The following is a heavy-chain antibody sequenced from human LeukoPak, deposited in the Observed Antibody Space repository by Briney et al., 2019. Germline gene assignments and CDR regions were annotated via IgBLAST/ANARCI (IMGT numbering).Heavy chain of an antibody. CDR1: GFTFDDYA. D-gene: IGHD3-22*01. J-gene: IGHJ4*02. CDR3: AKAPAYYYDSSGPFDY. CDR2: ISWNSGRI. V-gene: IGHV3-9*01. Sequence: GGSLRLSCAASGFTFDDYAMHWVRQAPGKGLEWVSGISWNSGRIGYADSVKGRFTISGDNAKNSLYLQMNNLRAEDTALYYCAKAPAYYYDSSGPFDYWGQGTLVTVSS.